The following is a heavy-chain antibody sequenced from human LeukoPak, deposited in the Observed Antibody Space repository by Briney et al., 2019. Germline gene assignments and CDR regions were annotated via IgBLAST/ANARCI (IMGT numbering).Heavy chain of an antibody. CDR3: ARKLYYYDTSPAGWFDP. CDR2: INSDGSST. CDR1: GFTFSSYW. D-gene: IGHD3-22*01. J-gene: IGHJ5*02. V-gene: IGHV3-74*01. Sequence: PGGSLRLSCAASGFTFSSYWMHWVRQAPGKGLVWVSRINSDGSSTSYADSVKGRFTISRDNAKNSLYLQISGLRAEDTAVYHCARKLYYYDTSPAGWFDPWGQGTLVTVS.